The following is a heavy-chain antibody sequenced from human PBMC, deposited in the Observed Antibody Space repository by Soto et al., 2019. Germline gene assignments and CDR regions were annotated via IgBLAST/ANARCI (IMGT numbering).Heavy chain of an antibody. J-gene: IGHJ6*02. CDR3: AKILQLGDYAFYYYGMDV. V-gene: IGHV3-30*18. D-gene: IGHD4-17*01. CDR2: ISYDGSNK. CDR1: GFTFSNYG. Sequence: QVQLVESGGGVVQPGRSLRLSCAASGFTFSNYGMHWVRQAPGKGLEWVAVISYDGSNKYYADSVKGRFTISRDYSKNTLYLQMNSLRAEDTAVYYCAKILQLGDYAFYYYGMDVWGQGTTVTVSS.